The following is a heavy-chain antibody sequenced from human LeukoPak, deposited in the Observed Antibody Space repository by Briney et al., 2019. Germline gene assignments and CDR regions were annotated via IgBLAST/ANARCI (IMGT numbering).Heavy chain of an antibody. D-gene: IGHD6-13*01. CDR3: ARVEYAAAGYYFDY. J-gene: IGHJ4*02. Sequence: GASVKVSCKASGGTFSSYAISWVRQAPGQGLEWMGGIIPIFGTANYAQKFQGRVTITADESTSTAYMELSSLGSEDTAVYYCARVEYAAAGYYFDYWGQGTLVTVSS. V-gene: IGHV1-69*13. CDR1: GGTFSSYA. CDR2: IIPIFGTA.